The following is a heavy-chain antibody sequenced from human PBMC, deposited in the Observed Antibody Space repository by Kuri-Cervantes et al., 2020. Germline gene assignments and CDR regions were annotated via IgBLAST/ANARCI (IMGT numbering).Heavy chain of an antibody. J-gene: IGHJ4*02. CDR1: GFTFDDYA. CDR3: ARDLRGFGELFSFDY. V-gene: IGHV3-9*01. Sequence: GGSLRLSCAASGFTFDDYAMHWVRQAPGKGLEWVSGISWNSGSIGYADSVKGRFTISRDNAKNSLYLQMNSLRAEDTAVYYCARDLRGFGELFSFDYWGQGTLVTVSS. CDR2: ISWNSGSI. D-gene: IGHD3-10*01.